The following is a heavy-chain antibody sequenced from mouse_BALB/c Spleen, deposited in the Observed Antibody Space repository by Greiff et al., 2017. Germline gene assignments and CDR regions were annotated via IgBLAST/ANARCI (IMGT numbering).Heavy chain of an antibody. D-gene: IGHD1-1*01. J-gene: IGHJ3*01. V-gene: IGHV10-1*02. CDR2: IRSKSNNYAT. CDR3: VRGYGSSSAWFAY. Sequence: EVQLVESGGGLVQPKGSLKLSCAASGFTFNTYAMNWVRQAPGKGLEWVARIRSKSNNYATYYADSVKDRFTISRDDSQSMLYLQMNNLKTEDTAMYYCVRGYGSSSAWFAYWGQGTLVTVSA. CDR1: GFTFNTYA.